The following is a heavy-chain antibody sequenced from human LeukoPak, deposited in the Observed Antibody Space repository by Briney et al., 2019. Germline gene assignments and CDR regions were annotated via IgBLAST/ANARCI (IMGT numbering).Heavy chain of an antibody. V-gene: IGHV3-11*04. CDR3: ARDGSPDYGDYGAFDI. J-gene: IGHJ3*02. CDR2: ISPNSGSTI. Sequence: RPGGSLRLSCAASGFTFSDYYMGWIRQAPGKGLEWVSYISPNSGSTIYYADSVKGRFTISRDNAKNSLYLQMNSLRAEDTAVYYCARDGSPDYGDYGAFDIWGQGTMVTVSS. CDR1: GFTFSDYY. D-gene: IGHD4-17*01.